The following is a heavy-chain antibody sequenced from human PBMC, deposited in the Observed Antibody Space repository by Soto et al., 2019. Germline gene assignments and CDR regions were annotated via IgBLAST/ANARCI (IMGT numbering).Heavy chain of an antibody. J-gene: IGHJ6*02. Sequence: EVQLVESGGGLVQPGGSLSLSCAASGFTFSTYWMHWVRQAPGKGLVWVSRINVDGSSTTNADSVKGRFTISRDNAKNRRYLQMSSLRDEDTAVYNWLRAKQWWEALDGMDGCSQRTTVTVSS. CDR2: INVDGSST. V-gene: IGHV3-74*03. D-gene: IGHD2-15*01. CDR3: LRAKQWWEALDGMDG. CDR1: GFTFSTYW.